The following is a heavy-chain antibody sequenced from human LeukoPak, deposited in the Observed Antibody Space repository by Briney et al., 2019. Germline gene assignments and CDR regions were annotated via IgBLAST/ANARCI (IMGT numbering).Heavy chain of an antibody. Sequence: SGPTLVNPTQTLTLTCTFSGFSLSTSGVGVGWLRQPPGKALEWLVLIYWNDDKRYSPSLKSRLTITKDTSKNQVVLTMTNMDPVDTATYYCAHRRPEYGDYVSFDYWGQGTLVTVSS. D-gene: IGHD4-17*01. CDR1: GFSLSTSGVG. J-gene: IGHJ4*02. CDR2: IYWNDDK. V-gene: IGHV2-5*01. CDR3: AHRRPEYGDYVSFDY.